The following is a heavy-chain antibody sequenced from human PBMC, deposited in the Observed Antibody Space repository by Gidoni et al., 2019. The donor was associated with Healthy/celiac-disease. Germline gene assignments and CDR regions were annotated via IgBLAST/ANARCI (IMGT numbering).Heavy chain of an antibody. J-gene: IGHJ4*02. V-gene: IGHV1-18*01. D-gene: IGHD4-4*01. CDR2: ISAYNGNT. CDR1: GYTFTSYG. CDR3: ARDGILMTTVIPALFDY. Sequence: QVQLVQSGAEVKKPGASVKVSCKPSGYTFTSYGISWVRQAPGQGLEWMGWISAYNGNTNYAQKLQGRVTMTTDTSTSTAYMELRSLRSDDTAVYYCARDGILMTTVIPALFDYWGQGTLVTVSS.